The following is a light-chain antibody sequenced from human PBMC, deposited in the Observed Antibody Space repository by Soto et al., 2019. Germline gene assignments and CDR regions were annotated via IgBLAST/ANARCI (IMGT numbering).Light chain of an antibody. CDR2: GTS. J-gene: IGKJ1*01. Sequence: EIVMTQSPSTLSVSQGERATLSFRASQSVNSKLAWYQQRPAQPPRLLIYGTSTRSTGIPDRFIGSGSGTDFTLTITRPEPEDFALYYCQQYGSSPWTFGQGTKVDI. CDR1: QSVNSK. CDR3: QQYGSSPWT. V-gene: IGKV3D-15*02.